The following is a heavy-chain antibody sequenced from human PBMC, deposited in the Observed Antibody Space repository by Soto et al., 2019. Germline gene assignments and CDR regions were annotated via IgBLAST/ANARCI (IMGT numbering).Heavy chain of an antibody. CDR3: ARGGYCSGTSCSAGYLDY. V-gene: IGHV4-59*12. D-gene: IGHD2-2*01. CDR1: GGSISNYY. CDR2: IFSSGST. Sequence: PSETLSLTGTVSGGSISNYYWSWIRQPPGKGLQWIGYIFSSGSTNYNPSLKSRVTISVDTSKNQFSLYLQMNSLRAEDTALYYCARGGYCSGTSCSAGYLDYWGQGTLVTVSS. J-gene: IGHJ4*02.